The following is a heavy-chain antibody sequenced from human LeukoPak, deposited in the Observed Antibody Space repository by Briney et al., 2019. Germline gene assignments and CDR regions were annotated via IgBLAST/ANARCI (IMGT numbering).Heavy chain of an antibody. V-gene: IGHV3-30*04. J-gene: IGHJ4*02. Sequence: GGSLRLSCAASGFTFSSYAMHWVRQAPGKGLEWVAVISYDGSNKYYADSVKGRFTISRDNSKNTLYLQMNSLRAEDTAVYYCARSRSDFDWLLYADYRGQGTLVTVSS. D-gene: IGHD3-9*01. CDR3: ARSRSDFDWLLYADY. CDR1: GFTFSSYA. CDR2: ISYDGSNK.